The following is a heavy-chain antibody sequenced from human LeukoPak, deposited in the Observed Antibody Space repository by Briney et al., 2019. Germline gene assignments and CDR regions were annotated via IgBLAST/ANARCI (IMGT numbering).Heavy chain of an antibody. CDR3: ARLRTPYYYMDV. V-gene: IGHV3-7*01. CDR1: GFTFSSFW. Sequence: PGGSLRLSCAASGFTFSSFWMSWVRQAPGKGLEWVANIKQDGSEKYYVDSVRGRFTFSRDNAKNSLYLQMNSLRAEDTAVYYCARLRTPYYYMDVWGKGTTVTVSS. J-gene: IGHJ6*03. CDR2: IKQDGSEK.